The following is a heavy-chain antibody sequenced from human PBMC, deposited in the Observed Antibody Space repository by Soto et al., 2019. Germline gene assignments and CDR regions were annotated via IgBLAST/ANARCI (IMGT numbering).Heavy chain of an antibody. V-gene: IGHV3-11*01. J-gene: IGHJ4*02. CDR2: ISSSGSTI. D-gene: IGHD3-10*01. CDR3: ARGLHYGSVPEGIY. Sequence: LSLTCAASGFTFSDYYMSWIRQAPGKGLEWVSYISSSGSTIYYADSVKGRFTISRDNAKNSLYLQMNSLRAEDTAVYYCARGLHYGSVPEGIYWGQGTLVTVSS. CDR1: GFTFSDYY.